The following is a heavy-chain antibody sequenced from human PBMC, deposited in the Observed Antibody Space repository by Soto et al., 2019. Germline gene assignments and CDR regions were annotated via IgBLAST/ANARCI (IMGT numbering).Heavy chain of an antibody. Sequence: GGSLRLSCAASGFTFSSYVMHWVRQAPGKGLEWVAVISHDGSNKYYADSVKGRFTISRDNSKNTLYLQMNSLRAEDTAVYYCAKSYSGSYYFYYGMDVWGQGTPVTV. D-gene: IGHD1-26*01. CDR2: ISHDGSNK. V-gene: IGHV3-30*18. CDR3: AKSYSGSYYFYYGMDV. CDR1: GFTFSSYV. J-gene: IGHJ6*02.